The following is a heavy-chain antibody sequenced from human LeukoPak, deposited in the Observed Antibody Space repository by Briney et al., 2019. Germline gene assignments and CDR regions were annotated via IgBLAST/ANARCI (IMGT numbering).Heavy chain of an antibody. J-gene: IGHJ6*02. V-gene: IGHV3-74*01. Sequence: GGSLRLSCAASGFNFCKYWMRLVRQAPGKGLVWVSRINTDGSNTVYADSVKGRFTISRDNAKNTLYLQMNSLRGEDTAVYYCYRSHSSWYVMDVWGQGTTVTVSS. CDR1: GFNFCKYW. CDR3: YRSHSSWYVMDV. CDR2: INTDGSNT. D-gene: IGHD6-13*01.